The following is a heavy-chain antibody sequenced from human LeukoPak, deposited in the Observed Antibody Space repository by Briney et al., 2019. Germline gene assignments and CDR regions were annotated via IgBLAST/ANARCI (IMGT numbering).Heavy chain of an antibody. CDR3: AKASSGYYSDYFDY. D-gene: IGHD3-22*01. J-gene: IGHJ4*02. V-gene: IGHV3-23*01. Sequence: GGSLRLSCAASGFTFSNYVMSWVRQAPGKGPEWVSGINGGGGSTFYAESVTGRFTISRDNSKNTLFLQMNTLRAEDTAVYYCAKASSGYYSDYFDYWGQGTLVTVSS. CDR1: GFTFSNYV. CDR2: INGGGGST.